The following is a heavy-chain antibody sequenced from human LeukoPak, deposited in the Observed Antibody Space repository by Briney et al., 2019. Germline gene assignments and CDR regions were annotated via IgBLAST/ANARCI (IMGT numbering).Heavy chain of an antibody. D-gene: IGHD3-9*01. J-gene: IGHJ4*02. CDR1: GFTFSSYG. CDR3: AKDCPGRYFGGNDY. Sequence: GGSLRLSCAASGFTFSSYGMHWVRRAPGKGLEWVAFIRYDGSNKYYADSVKGRFTISRDNSKNTLYLQMNSLRAEDTAVYYCAKDCPGRYFGGNDYWGQGTLATVSS. CDR2: IRYDGSNK. V-gene: IGHV3-30*02.